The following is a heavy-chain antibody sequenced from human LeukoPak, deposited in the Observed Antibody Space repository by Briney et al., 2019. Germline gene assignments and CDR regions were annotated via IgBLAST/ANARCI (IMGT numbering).Heavy chain of an antibody. J-gene: IGHJ3*02. CDR1: RDSVSSNSAA. Sequence: SQTLSLTCAISRDSVSSNSAAWNWIRQSPSRGLEWLGRTYYRSKWYNDYAVSVKSRITINPDTSKNQFSLQLNSVTPEDTAVYYCARDPTGDYGDYVGGAFDIWGQGTMVTVSS. CDR3: ARDPTGDYGDYVGGAFDI. CDR2: TYYRSKWYN. V-gene: IGHV6-1*01. D-gene: IGHD4-17*01.